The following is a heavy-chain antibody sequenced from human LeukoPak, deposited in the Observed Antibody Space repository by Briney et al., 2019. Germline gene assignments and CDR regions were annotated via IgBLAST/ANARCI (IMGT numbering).Heavy chain of an antibody. V-gene: IGHV4-34*01. J-gene: IGHJ4*02. Sequence: SGTLSLTCAVYGGSISGYYWSWIRQPQGKGLEWIGEIHHSGSTNYNPSLTSRVTISIDTSKNQVSLKMRSVTAADTAVYYCARGPHRIAASGTVDNWGQGTRVTVSS. D-gene: IGHD6-25*01. CDR3: ARGPHRIAASGTVDN. CDR2: IHHSGST. CDR1: GGSISGYY.